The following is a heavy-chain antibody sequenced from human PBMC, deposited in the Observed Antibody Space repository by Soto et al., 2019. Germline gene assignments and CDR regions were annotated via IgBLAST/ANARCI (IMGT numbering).Heavy chain of an antibody. V-gene: IGHV3-23*01. Sequence: GGSLRLSCAASGFTFSSYAMSWVRQAPGKGLEWVSAISGSGGSTYYADSVKGRFTISRDNSKNTLYLQMNSLRAEDTAVYYCAKFSRSNSYDFWSGYYGAYWGQGTLVTVSS. D-gene: IGHD3-3*01. J-gene: IGHJ4*02. CDR1: GFTFSSYA. CDR2: ISGSGGST. CDR3: AKFSRSNSYDFWSGYYGAY.